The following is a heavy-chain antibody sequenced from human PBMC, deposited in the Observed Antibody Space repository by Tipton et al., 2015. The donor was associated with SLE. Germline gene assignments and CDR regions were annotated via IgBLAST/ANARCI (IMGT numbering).Heavy chain of an antibody. CDR1: GGSISSGGYY. Sequence: TLSLTCTVSGGSISSGGYYWSWIRQHPGKGLEWIGYIYYSGSTYYNPSLKSRVTISVDTSKNQFSLKPSSVTAADTAVYYCARGIKGSGSYYNVPFDYWGQGTLVTVSS. CDR3: ARGIKGSGSYYNVPFDY. D-gene: IGHD3-10*01. V-gene: IGHV4-31*03. J-gene: IGHJ4*02. CDR2: IYYSGST.